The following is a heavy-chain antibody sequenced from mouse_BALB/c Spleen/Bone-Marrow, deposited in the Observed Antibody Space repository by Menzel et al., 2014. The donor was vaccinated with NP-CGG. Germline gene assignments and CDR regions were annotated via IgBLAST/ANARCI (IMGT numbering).Heavy chain of an antibody. V-gene: IGHV1-39*01. Sequence: LQESGPEPEKPGASVKISCKASGYSFTGYNMNWVKQSNGKSLEWIGIIYPYYGGTSYNQKFKGKATLTVDKSSSTAYMQLKSLTSEDSAVYYCAITARATLAWIAYWGQGTLVSVSA. D-gene: IGHD3-1*01. CDR2: IYPYYGGT. J-gene: IGHJ3*01. CDR1: GYSFTGYN. CDR3: AITARATLAWIAY.